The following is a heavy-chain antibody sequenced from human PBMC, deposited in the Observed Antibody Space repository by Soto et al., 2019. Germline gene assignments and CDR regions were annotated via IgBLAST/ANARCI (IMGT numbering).Heavy chain of an antibody. J-gene: IGHJ6*02. CDR2: IYSGGST. CDR3: ARSRDTIFGVVTAAGYYGMDV. Sequence: GSLRLSCAASGFTVSSNYMSWVRQAPGKGLEWVSVIYSGGSTYYADSVKGRFTISRDNSKNTLYLQMNSLRAEDTAVYYCARSRDTIFGVVTAAGYYGMDVWGQGTTVTVSS. D-gene: IGHD3-3*01. V-gene: IGHV3-53*01. CDR1: GFTVSSNY.